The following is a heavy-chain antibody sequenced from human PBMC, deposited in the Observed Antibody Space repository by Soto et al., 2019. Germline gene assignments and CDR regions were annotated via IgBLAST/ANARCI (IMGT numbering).Heavy chain of an antibody. J-gene: IGHJ4*02. CDR3: ASGRTGHSYGYGVFDY. D-gene: IGHD5-18*01. CDR1: GFTFSSYG. CDR2: IWYDGSNK. V-gene: IGHV3-33*01. Sequence: QVQLVESGGGVVQPGRSLRLSCAASGFTFSSYGMHWVRQAPGKGLEWVAVIWYDGSNKYYADSVKGRFTISRDNSKNTLYLQMNSRRAEDTAVYYCASGRTGHSYGYGVFDYWGQGTLVTVSS.